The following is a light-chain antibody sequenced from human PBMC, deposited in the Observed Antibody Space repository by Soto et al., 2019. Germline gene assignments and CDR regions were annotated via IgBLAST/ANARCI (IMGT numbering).Light chain of an antibody. CDR3: QKYGSSRT. J-gene: IGKJ1*01. CDR1: QSVSSSY. V-gene: IGKV3-20*01. CDR2: GAS. Sequence: EIVLTQSPGTLSLSPGERATPSCRASQSVSSSYLAWYQQKPGQAPRLLIYGASSRATGIPDRFSGSGSGTDFTLTISRLEPEDFAVYYCQKYGSSRTLGQGTKVDIK.